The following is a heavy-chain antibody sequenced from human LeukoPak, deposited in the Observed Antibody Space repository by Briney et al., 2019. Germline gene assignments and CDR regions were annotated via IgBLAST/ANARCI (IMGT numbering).Heavy chain of an antibody. D-gene: IGHD3-9*01. Sequence: SETLSLTCAVYGGSFSGYYWSWIRQPPGKGLEWIGEINHSGSTNYNPSLKSRVTISVDTSKNQLSLKLSSVTAADTAVYYCARLGYDILTGYYTHLLFDYWGQGTLVTVSS. CDR1: GGSFSGYY. CDR2: INHSGST. J-gene: IGHJ4*02. CDR3: ARLGYDILTGYYTHLLFDY. V-gene: IGHV4-34*01.